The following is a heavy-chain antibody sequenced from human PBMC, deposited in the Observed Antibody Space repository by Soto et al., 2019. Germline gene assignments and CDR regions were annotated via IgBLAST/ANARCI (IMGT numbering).Heavy chain of an antibody. Sequence: QVQLVQSGPEVRKPGASVRLSCATSGYNFNQYYIHWVRQAPGQRLEWMGIIYLRGGTTEYAHKFRGRVTVTGDTSPRTAYMEFSSMRSEDTAVYFCARGPDASYVPRCDHWGQGNRIPVSS. CDR1: GYNFNQYY. D-gene: IGHD3-16*01. J-gene: IGHJ4*02. V-gene: IGHV1-46*02. CDR3: ARGPDASYVPRCDH. CDR2: IYLRGGTT.